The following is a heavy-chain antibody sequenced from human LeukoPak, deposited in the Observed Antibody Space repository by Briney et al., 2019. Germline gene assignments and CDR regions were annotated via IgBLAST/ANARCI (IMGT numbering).Heavy chain of an antibody. CDR2: ISSSSSYI. Sequence: KPGGSLRLSCSASGFIVNNYYMTWVRQAPGKGLEWVSSISSSSSYIYYADSVKGRFTISRDNAKNSLYLQMNSLRAEDTAVYYCARVGAYYYDSSGYPSAFDIWGQGTMVTVSS. CDR1: GFIVNNYY. D-gene: IGHD3-22*01. J-gene: IGHJ3*02. CDR3: ARVGAYYYDSSGYPSAFDI. V-gene: IGHV3-21*01.